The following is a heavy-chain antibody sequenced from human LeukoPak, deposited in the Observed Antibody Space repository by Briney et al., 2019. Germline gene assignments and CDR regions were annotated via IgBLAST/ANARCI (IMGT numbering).Heavy chain of an antibody. CDR3: ATTGLGYCSSTSCYAPFDY. D-gene: IGHD2-2*01. J-gene: IGHJ4*02. CDR2: INHDGSEK. V-gene: IGHV3-7*01. CDR1: GFTFSNYW. Sequence: GGSLRLSCVASGFTFSNYWMSWVRQAPGKGLEWVANINHDGSEKYHVDSVKGRFTISRDNSKNTLYLQMNSLRAEDTAVYYCATTGLGYCSSTSCYAPFDYWGQGTLVTVSS.